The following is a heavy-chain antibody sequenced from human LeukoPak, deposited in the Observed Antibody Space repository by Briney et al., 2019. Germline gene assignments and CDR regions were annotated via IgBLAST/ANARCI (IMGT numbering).Heavy chain of an antibody. J-gene: IGHJ6*02. CDR2: INPSGGST. V-gene: IGHV1-46*01. D-gene: IGHD3-10*01. Sequence: ASVKVSCKASGYTFTSYYMHWVRQAPGQGLEWMGIINPSGGSTSYAQKFQGRVTMTRDTSTSTVYMELSSLRSEDTAVYYCARDPLKNPSYRDYYYYYGMDVWDQGTTVTVSS. CDR1: GYTFTSYY. CDR3: ARDPLKNPSYRDYYYYYGMDV.